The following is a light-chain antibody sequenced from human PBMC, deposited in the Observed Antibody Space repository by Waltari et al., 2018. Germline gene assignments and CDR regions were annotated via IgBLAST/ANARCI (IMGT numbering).Light chain of an antibody. Sequence: ETVMTQSPATLSVSPGERATLSCRASQTVNSNLAWYQQKPGQAPRLLIYGASTRATGVPARFSCRGSGTEFSLTISHLKSEDFAVSYCQHNNSWCGTICGWTEVGIK. CDR3: QHNNSWCGT. CDR2: GAS. V-gene: IGKV3-15*01. CDR1: QTVNSN. J-gene: IGKJ4*01.